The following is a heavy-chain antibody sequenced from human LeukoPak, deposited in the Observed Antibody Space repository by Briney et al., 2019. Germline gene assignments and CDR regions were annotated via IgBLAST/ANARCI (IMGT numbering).Heavy chain of an antibody. J-gene: IGHJ4*02. Sequence: ASVKVSCKASGYTFTSYDINWVRQATGQGLEWMGWMNPNSGNTGYAQKFQGRVTMTRNTSISTAYMELSSLRSEDTAVYYCARVVGARSRKPRVWDYWGQGTLVTVSS. V-gene: IGHV1-8*01. D-gene: IGHD1-26*01. CDR2: MNPNSGNT. CDR3: ARVVGARSRKPRVWDY. CDR1: GYTFTSYD.